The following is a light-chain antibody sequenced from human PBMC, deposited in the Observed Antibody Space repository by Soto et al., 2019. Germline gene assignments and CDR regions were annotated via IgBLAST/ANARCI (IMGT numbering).Light chain of an antibody. CDR2: GVS. Sequence: IQLTQSPSSLSASVGDRVTITCRASQEISGYLAWYQQTPGKAPKLLIYGVSTLQDDVSSRFSGRGSGTDYSLTISSLQPEEFSTYYCQHLHWAFGPGT. CDR3: QHLHWA. V-gene: IGKV1-9*01. J-gene: IGKJ1*01. CDR1: QEISGY.